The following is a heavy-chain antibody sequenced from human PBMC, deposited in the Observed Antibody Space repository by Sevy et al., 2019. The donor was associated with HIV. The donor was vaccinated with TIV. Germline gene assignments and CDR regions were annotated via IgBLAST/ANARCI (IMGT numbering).Heavy chain of an antibody. CDR2: INPDGGDT. D-gene: IGHD3-16*02. CDR3: ARHDYVWGNYRAFDY. CDR1: GYTFSGYY. V-gene: IGHV1-2*02. J-gene: IGHJ4*02. Sequence: ASVKVSCKASGYTFSGYYLHWVRQGPGQGLEWVGWINPDGGDTMYAQKFHGRVTMTRDTSIRTAYMELSSLGSDDTAFYYCARHDYVWGNYRAFDYWGQGTLVTVSS.